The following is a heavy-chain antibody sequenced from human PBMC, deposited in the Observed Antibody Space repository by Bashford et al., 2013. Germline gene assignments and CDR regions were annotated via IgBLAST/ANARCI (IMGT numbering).Heavy chain of an antibody. CDR2: INPNSGGT. J-gene: IGHJ3*02. CDR3: ARARWQLGNAFDI. CDR1: GYTFTSYD. Sequence: ASVKVSCKASGYTFTSYDINWVRQAPGQGLEWMGWINPNSGGTNYAQKFQGWVTMTRDTSISTAYMELSRLRSDDTAVYYCARARWQLGNAFDIWGQGTMVTVSS. D-gene: IGHD4-23*01. V-gene: IGHV1-2*04.